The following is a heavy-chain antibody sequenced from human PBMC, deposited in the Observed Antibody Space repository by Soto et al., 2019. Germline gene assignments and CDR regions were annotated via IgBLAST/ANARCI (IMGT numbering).Heavy chain of an antibody. V-gene: IGHV4-4*07. D-gene: IGHD6-13*01. Sequence: QVQLQASGPGLVKPSETLSLTCTVSGASMNSYHWSWIRQPAGKGLEWIGHIHSSGSTNYNPSLKSRVTMSVDTSKNQFSLRLMSLTAADTAVYYCARDQGVAAACITWFDPWDQGSLVTVSS. CDR2: IHSSGST. CDR3: ARDQGVAAACITWFDP. J-gene: IGHJ5*02. CDR1: GASMNSYH.